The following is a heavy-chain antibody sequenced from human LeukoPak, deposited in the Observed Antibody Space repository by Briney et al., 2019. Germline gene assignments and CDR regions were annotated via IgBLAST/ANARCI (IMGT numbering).Heavy chain of an antibody. Sequence: PGGSLRLSCAASGFTFSSYSMNWVRQAPGKGLEWVSAISGSGGSTYYADSVKGRFTISRDNSKNTLYLQMNSLRAEDTAVYYCARDMSHSGSYSAGFIYWGQGTLVTVSS. D-gene: IGHD1-26*01. CDR1: GFTFSSYS. J-gene: IGHJ4*02. CDR3: ARDMSHSGSYSAGFIY. V-gene: IGHV3-23*01. CDR2: ISGSGGST.